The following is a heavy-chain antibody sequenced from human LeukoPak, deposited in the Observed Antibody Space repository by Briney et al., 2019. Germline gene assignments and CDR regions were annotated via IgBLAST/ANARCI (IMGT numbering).Heavy chain of an antibody. V-gene: IGHV3-30*04. Sequence: GGSLRLSCAASGFTFSSFAMHWVRQAPGKGLEWVAVISYDGNNKYYADSVKGRFTISRDNAKNSLYLQMNSLRAEDTAVYYCAELGITMIGGVWGKGTTVTISS. CDR3: AELGITMIGGV. D-gene: IGHD3-10*02. J-gene: IGHJ6*04. CDR2: ISYDGNNK. CDR1: GFTFSSFA.